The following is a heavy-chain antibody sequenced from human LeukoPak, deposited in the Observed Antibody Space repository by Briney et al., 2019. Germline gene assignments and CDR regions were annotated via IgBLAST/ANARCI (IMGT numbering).Heavy chain of an antibody. J-gene: IGHJ5*02. CDR1: GYTFTSYG. D-gene: IGHD3-10*01. V-gene: IGHV1-18*01. CDR3: ARSYYYGSGSYYRDYYNWFDP. Sequence: RASVKVSCKASGYTFTSYGISWVRQAPGQGLEWMGWISAYNGNTNYAQKLQGRVTMTTDTSTSTAYMELRSLRSDDTAVYYCARSYYYGSGSYYRDYYNWFDPWGQGTLVTVSS. CDR2: ISAYNGNT.